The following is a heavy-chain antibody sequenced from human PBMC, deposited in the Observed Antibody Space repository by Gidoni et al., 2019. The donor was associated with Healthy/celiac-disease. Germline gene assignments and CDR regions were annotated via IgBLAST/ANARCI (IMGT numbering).Heavy chain of an antibody. D-gene: IGHD3-22*01. V-gene: IGHV3-33*01. CDR2: IWYDGSNK. J-gene: IGHJ3*02. CDR3: ARDTRGIYDSNTDDAFDI. CDR1: GFTFRSYG. Sequence: QVQLVESGGGVVQPGSSLRLSCAASGFTFRSYGMHWVRQAPGKGLEWVAVIWYDGSNKYYADAVKGRFTISRDNSKNTLYLQMNSLRAEDTAVYYCARDTRGIYDSNTDDAFDILGQGTMVTVSS.